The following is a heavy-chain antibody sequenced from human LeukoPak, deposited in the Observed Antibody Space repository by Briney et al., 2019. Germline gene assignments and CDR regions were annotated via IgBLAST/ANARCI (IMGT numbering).Heavy chain of an antibody. CDR2: INHSGST. Sequence: KTSETLSLTCAVYGGSFSGYYWSWIRQPPGKGLEWIGEINHSGSTNYNPSLKSRVTISVDTSKNQFSLKLSSVTAADTAVYYCARDFTVGAPKRAFDIWGQGTMVTVST. CDR3: ARDFTVGAPKRAFDI. V-gene: IGHV4-34*01. CDR1: GGSFSGYY. D-gene: IGHD1-26*01. J-gene: IGHJ3*02.